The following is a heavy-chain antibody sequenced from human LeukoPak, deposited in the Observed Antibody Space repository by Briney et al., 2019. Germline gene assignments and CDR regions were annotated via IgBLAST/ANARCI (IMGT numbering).Heavy chain of an antibody. CDR2: IYPNSGGT. Sequence: ASVKVSCKASGYTFTGYYMHWVRQAPGQGLEWMGWIYPNSGGTNYAQKFQGRVTMTRDTSISTAYMELSRLRSDDTAVYYCARGDGVCSSTSCYAGYYYYYMDVWGKGTTVTVSS. CDR1: GYTFTGYY. V-gene: IGHV1-2*02. J-gene: IGHJ6*03. CDR3: ARGDGVCSSTSCYAGYYYYYMDV. D-gene: IGHD2-2*01.